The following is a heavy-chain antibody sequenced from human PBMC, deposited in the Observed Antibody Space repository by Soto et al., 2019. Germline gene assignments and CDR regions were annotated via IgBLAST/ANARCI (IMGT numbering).Heavy chain of an antibody. D-gene: IGHD3-16*01. J-gene: IGHJ6*02. V-gene: IGHV1-8*01. Sequence: QAHLEQSGAEVKRPGASVKVSCKASGYTFSDFDINWLRQASGQGPEWLGWMNAKSGDTFFAQMFQGKFNLTSDTSLSTAYMEVGSLTSDDTAMYYCARGNPFNYAGFDVWGQGTTVAVSS. CDR3: ARGNPFNYAGFDV. CDR2: MNAKSGDT. CDR1: GYTFSDFD.